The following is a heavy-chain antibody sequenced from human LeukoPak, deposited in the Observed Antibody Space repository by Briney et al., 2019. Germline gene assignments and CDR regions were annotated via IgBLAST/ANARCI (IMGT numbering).Heavy chain of an antibody. J-gene: IGHJ4*02. V-gene: IGHV4-59*12. CDR2: IYYSGST. CDR1: GGSISSYY. CDR3: AREGGPYRPLDY. Sequence: SETLSLTCTVSGGSISSYYWSWIRRPPGKGLEWIGYIYYSGSTKYNPSLKSRVAISVDKSENHISLELTSVTAADTAVYYCAREGGPYRPLDYSGQGTLVTVAS.